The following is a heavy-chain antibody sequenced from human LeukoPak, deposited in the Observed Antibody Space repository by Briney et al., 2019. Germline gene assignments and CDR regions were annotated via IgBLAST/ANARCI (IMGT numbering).Heavy chain of an antibody. CDR3: ARGGYYGSGNDFRFDP. CDR1: GGSIRGSNHY. V-gene: IGHV4-39*07. J-gene: IGHJ5*02. CDR2: IYYSGSI. Sequence: SETLSLTCTVSGGSIRGSNHYWGWIRQPPGKGLEWIGSIYYSGSIYYNPSLKSRVTISVDTSKNQFSLKLSSVTAADTAIYYRARGGYYGSGNDFRFDPWGQGTLVTVSS. D-gene: IGHD3-10*01.